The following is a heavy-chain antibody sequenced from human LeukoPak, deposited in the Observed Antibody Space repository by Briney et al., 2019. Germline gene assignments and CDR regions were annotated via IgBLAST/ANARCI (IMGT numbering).Heavy chain of an antibody. CDR3: ARETGTAVGGY. CDR1: GFTFSSYA. D-gene: IGHD6-19*01. Sequence: GGSLRLSCAASGFTFSSYAMSWVRQAPGKGLEWVSLISGGGATYYTDSVKDRFTISRDNSKNTLYLQMNSLSAEDTAVYYCARETGTAVGGYWGQGTLVTVSS. V-gene: IGHV3-66*01. CDR2: ISGGGAT. J-gene: IGHJ4*02.